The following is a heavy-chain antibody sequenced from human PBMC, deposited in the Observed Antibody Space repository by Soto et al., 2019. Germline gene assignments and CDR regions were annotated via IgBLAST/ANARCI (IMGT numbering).Heavy chain of an antibody. V-gene: IGHV4-59*01. Sequence: PSETLSLTCTVSGGSISSYYWSWIRQPPGKGLEWIGYIYYSGSTNYNPSLKSRVTISVDTSKNQFSLKLSSVTAADTAVYYCARGGDYYDSSGYWFDPWGQGTLVTVSS. CDR1: GGSISSYY. J-gene: IGHJ5*02. CDR2: IYYSGST. CDR3: ARGGDYYDSSGYWFDP. D-gene: IGHD3-22*01.